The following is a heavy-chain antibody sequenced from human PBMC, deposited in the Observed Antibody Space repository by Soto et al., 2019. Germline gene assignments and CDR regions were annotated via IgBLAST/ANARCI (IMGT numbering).Heavy chain of an antibody. Sequence: GGSLRLFFAASGFTFRSYNMTWICQSPGKGVLWVSSISSSSSYIYYADSVKGRFTISRDNAKNSLYLQMNSLRAEDTAVYYCARDRHYDYVWGSYRFWFDPWGQGTLVTVSS. CDR2: ISSSSSYI. CDR3: ARDRHYDYVWGSYRFWFDP. D-gene: IGHD3-16*02. CDR1: GFTFRSYN. V-gene: IGHV3-21*01. J-gene: IGHJ5*02.